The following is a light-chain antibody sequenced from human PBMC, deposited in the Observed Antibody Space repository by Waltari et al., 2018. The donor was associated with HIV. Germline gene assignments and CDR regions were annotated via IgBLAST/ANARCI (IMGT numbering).Light chain of an antibody. CDR1: SSNIGNDY. CDR3: GTWDRTLGGGV. J-gene: IGLJ3*02. Sequence: QSVLTHPPSVSAAPGQKVPIPCPRSSSNIGNDYVSWYQHVPGAAPRLLIYDNSKRPSGIPDRFSGSESGTSATLAITGLQTGDEADYYCGTWDRTLGGGVFGGGTKLTVL. CDR2: DNS. V-gene: IGLV1-51*01.